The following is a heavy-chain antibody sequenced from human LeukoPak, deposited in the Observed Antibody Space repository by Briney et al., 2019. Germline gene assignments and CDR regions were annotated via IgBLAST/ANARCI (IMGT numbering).Heavy chain of an antibody. D-gene: IGHD3-9*01. CDR2: ISYDGGEQ. V-gene: IGHV3-30*18. Sequence: GGSLRLSCAASGFTFSNYGMHWVRQAPGKGLEWVAVISYDGGEQHYGDSVKGRFSISGDDSKSTIYLQMNSLTVEDTALYYCAKPRTFYDILTESFQQWGQGTWVTVSS. J-gene: IGHJ1*01. CDR1: GFTFSNYG. CDR3: AKPRTFYDILTESFQQ.